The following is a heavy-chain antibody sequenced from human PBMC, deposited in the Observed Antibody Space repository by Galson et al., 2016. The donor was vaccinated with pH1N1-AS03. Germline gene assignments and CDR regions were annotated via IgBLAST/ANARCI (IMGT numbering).Heavy chain of an antibody. CDR3: ATDGTNGLLRWKY. V-gene: IGHV3-23*01. J-gene: IGHJ4*02. Sequence: SLRLSCAAPGFTFSNFAMSWVRQGPGEGLEWVSAISGDGDVTYYADSMKGRFIISRDNSKDTLYLQMSGLRAEDTAEYYCATDGTNGLLRWKYWGQGTLVTVSS. CDR1: GFTFSNFA. CDR2: ISGDGDVT. D-gene: IGHD4-23*01.